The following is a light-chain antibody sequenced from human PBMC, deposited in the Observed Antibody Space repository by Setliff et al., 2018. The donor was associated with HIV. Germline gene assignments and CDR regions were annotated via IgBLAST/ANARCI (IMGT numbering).Light chain of an antibody. CDR3: CSYAGSSTYV. CDR1: SSDVGAYNY. V-gene: IGLV2-8*01. J-gene: IGLJ1*01. CDR2: EVS. Sequence: QSVLTQPPSASGSPGQSVTISCSGTSSDVGAYNYVSWYQQHPGKAPKLMIYEVSKRSSGVPDRFSGSKSGNTASLTVSGLQAEDEADYYCCSYAGSSTYVFGTGTKVTVL.